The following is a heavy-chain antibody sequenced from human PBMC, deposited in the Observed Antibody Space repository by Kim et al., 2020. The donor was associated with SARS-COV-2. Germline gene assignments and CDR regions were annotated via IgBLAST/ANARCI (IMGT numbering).Heavy chain of an antibody. CDR2: ISAYNGNT. V-gene: IGHV1-18*01. CDR3: ARIPRLGSLWFGELVSKDY. D-gene: IGHD3-10*01. CDR1: GYTFTSYG. J-gene: IGHJ4*02. Sequence: ASVKVSCKASGYTFTSYGISWVRQAPGQGLEWMGWISAYNGNTNYAQKLQGRVTMTTDTSTSTAYMELRSLRSDDTAVYYCARIPRLGSLWFGELVSKDYWGQGTLVTVSS.